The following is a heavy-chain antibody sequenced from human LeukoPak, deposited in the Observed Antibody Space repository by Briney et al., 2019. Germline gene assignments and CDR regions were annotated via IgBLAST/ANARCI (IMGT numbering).Heavy chain of an antibody. D-gene: IGHD6-13*01. V-gene: IGHV3-33*08. CDR3: AREGASSSFGY. J-gene: IGHJ4*02. CDR1: GFTFSSYG. Sequence: PGGSLRPSCAASGFTFSSYGMHWVRQAPGKGLEWVAVIWYDGSTKYYADSVKGRFTISRDNSKNTLYLQMNSLRAEDTAVYYCAREGASSSFGYWGQGTLVTVSS. CDR2: IWYDGSTK.